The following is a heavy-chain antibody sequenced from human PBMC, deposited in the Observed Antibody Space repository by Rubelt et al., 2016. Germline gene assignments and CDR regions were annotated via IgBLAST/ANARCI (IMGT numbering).Heavy chain of an antibody. Sequence: EWIGSIYYSGSTYYNPSLKSRVTISVDTSKNQFSLKLSSVTAADTAVYYCARATYYYDSSGYWIDYWGQGTLVTVSS. CDR2: IYYSGST. CDR3: ARATYYYDSSGYWIDY. V-gene: IGHV4-39*07. D-gene: IGHD3-22*01. J-gene: IGHJ4*02.